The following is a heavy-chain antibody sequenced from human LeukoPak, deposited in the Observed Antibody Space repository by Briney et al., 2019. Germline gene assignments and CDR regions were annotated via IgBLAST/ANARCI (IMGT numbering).Heavy chain of an antibody. V-gene: IGHV3-30*02. Sequence: GGSLRLSCAASGFTFSTYVMHWVRQAPGKGLEWVALIQSDGNNEYYADSVKGRFTISRDNSKNMLYLQMNSLTADDTAVYYCAKRLYCSSTTCYGFDCWGQGTLVTVSS. J-gene: IGHJ4*02. CDR2: IQSDGNNE. D-gene: IGHD2-2*01. CDR1: GFTFSTYV. CDR3: AKRLYCSSTTCYGFDC.